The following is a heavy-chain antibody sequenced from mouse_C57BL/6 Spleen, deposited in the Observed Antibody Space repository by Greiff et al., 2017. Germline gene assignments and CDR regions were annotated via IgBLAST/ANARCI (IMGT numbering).Heavy chain of an antibody. CDR1: GFSLTSYA. V-gene: IGHV2-9-1*01. CDR2: IWTGGGT. CDR3: ASIDYLDY. Sequence: QVQLLQSGPGLVAPSQSLSITCTVSGFSLTSYAISWVRQPPGKGLEWLGVIWTGGGTYYNSALKSRLSISKDNSKSQVFLKMISLQTDDTSRYSCASIDYLDYWGQGTTLTVSS. J-gene: IGHJ2*01.